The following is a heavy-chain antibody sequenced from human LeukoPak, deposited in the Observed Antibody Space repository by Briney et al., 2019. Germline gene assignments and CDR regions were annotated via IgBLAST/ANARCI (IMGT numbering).Heavy chain of an antibody. V-gene: IGHV3-15*01. CDR1: GFTFSNAW. J-gene: IGHJ4*02. CDR2: IKSKTDGGTT. Sequence: GGSLGLSCAASGFTFSNAWMSWVRQAPGKGLEWVGRIKSKTDGGTTDYAAPVKGRFTISRDDSKNTLYLQMNSLKTEDTAVYYCTTMVRGVMWRGEYFDYWGQGTLVTVSS. CDR3: TTMVRGVMWRGEYFDY. D-gene: IGHD3-10*01.